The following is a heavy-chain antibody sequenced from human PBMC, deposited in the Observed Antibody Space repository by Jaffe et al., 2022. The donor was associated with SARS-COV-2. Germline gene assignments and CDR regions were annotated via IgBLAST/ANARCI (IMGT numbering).Heavy chain of an antibody. CDR1: GGSFSGYY. CDR2: INHSGST. Sequence: QVQLQQWGAGLLKPSETLSLTCAVYGGSFSGYYWSWIRQPPGKGLEWIGEINHSGSTNYNPSLKSRVTISVDTSKNQFSLKLSSVTAADTAVYYCARSRFGGSSFFRGRNPTGYYFDYWGQGTLVTVSS. V-gene: IGHV4-34*01. J-gene: IGHJ4*02. CDR3: ARSRFGGSSFFRGRNPTGYYFDY. D-gene: IGHD6-6*01.